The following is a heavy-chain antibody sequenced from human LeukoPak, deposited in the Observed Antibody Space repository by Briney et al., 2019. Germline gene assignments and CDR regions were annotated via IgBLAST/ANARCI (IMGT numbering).Heavy chain of an antibody. CDR2: IYPGDSDT. CDR1: GYNFTSYW. J-gene: IGHJ4*02. CDR3: ARRKYSSSSFPYYFDY. V-gene: IGHV5-51*01. D-gene: IGHD6-6*01. Sequence: GESLKISCKGSGYNFTSYWIGWVRQMPGKGLGWMGIIYPGDSDTRYSPSFQGQVTISADKSISTAYLQWSSLKASDTAMYYCARRKYSSSSFPYYFDYWGQGTLVTVSS.